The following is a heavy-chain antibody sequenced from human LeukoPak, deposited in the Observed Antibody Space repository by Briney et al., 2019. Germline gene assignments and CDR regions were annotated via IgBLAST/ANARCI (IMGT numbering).Heavy chain of an antibody. CDR2: IGGGDT. J-gene: IGHJ4*02. V-gene: IGHV3-23*03. CDR1: GFAFNTYA. CDR3: ARENPFILDY. Sequence: GGSLRLSCATSGFAFNTYAMSWVRQAPGKGLEWVSTIGGGDTYYADSVKGRFTISRDDSKSTLYLQMNSLRAEDTAVYYCARENPFILDYWGQGTLVTVSS.